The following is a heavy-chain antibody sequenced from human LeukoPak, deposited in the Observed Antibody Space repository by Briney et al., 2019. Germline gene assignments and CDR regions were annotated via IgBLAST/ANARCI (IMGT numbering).Heavy chain of an antibody. D-gene: IGHD6-13*01. CDR1: GFTFDDYA. Sequence: PGGSLRLSCAASGFTFDDYAMHWVRHATGKGLEWVSFISGDCCSTYYPYSVKGPFTISRDNSKNSLYLQMNSLRTEDTALYYCAKDTVVIAAAELDYWGQGTLVTVSS. J-gene: IGHJ4*02. CDR3: AKDTVVIAAAELDY. V-gene: IGHV3-43*02. CDR2: ISGDCCST.